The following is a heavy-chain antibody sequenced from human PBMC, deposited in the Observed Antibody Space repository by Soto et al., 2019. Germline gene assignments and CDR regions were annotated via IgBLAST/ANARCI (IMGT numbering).Heavy chain of an antibody. Sequence: GGSLRLSCAASGFTFSRYAMSWVRQAPGKGLEWVSTISGSGGITYYADSVKGRFTISRDNSKYTLYLQMNSLRAEDTAVYYCATCQGGSGSSPYYYYYYMDVWGKGTTVTVSS. D-gene: IGHD3-10*01. CDR1: GFTFSRYA. CDR3: ATCQGGSGSSPYYYYYYMDV. CDR2: ISGSGGIT. J-gene: IGHJ6*03. V-gene: IGHV3-23*01.